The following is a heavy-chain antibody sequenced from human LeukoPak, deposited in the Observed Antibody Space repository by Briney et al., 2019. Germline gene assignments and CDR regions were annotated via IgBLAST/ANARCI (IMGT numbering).Heavy chain of an antibody. CDR2: INHSGST. Sequence: SETLSLTCVVYGESLSGYYWTWIRQPPGKGLEWIGEINHSGSTNYNPSLKSRVTMSVDTSKNQFSLNLSSVTAADTAVYYCARTAVAGTNPFDYWGQGTLVTVSS. CDR3: ARTAVAGTNPFDY. V-gene: IGHV4-34*01. D-gene: IGHD6-19*01. CDR1: GESLSGYY. J-gene: IGHJ4*02.